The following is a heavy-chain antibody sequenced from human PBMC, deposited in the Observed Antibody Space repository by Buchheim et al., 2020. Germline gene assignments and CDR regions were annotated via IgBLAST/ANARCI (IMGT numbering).Heavy chain of an antibody. CDR2: IYYRGSD. Sequence: QQQLQESGPGLVKPSETLSLTCTVSGVSISINNYYWGWVRQPPGKGLEWIGVIYYRGSDYYNPSLESRVTIAVDTSRKHFSLRLNSVTAADTAVYYCATGHYGDYVGFDHWGQGTL. CDR3: ATGHYGDYVGFDH. J-gene: IGHJ4*02. CDR1: GVSISINNYY. D-gene: IGHD4-17*01. V-gene: IGHV4-39*01.